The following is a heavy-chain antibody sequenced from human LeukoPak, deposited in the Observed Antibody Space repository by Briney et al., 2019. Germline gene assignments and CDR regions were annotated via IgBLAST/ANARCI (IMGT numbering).Heavy chain of an antibody. CDR3: ARAPRWLQDYFNS. Sequence: PSQTLSLTCTVSGGSISSGGYYWSWIRQHPGKGLEWIGYIYYSGSTYYNPSLKSRVTISVDTSKNQFSLKVNSVTAADTALYYCARAPRWLQDYFNSWGQGTLVTVSS. CDR2: IYYSGST. CDR1: GGSISSGGYY. V-gene: IGHV4-31*03. D-gene: IGHD5-24*01. J-gene: IGHJ4*02.